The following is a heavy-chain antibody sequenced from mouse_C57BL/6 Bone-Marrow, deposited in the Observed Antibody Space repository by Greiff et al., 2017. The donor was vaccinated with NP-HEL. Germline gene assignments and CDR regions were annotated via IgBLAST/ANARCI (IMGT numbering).Heavy chain of an antibody. Sequence: EVQLVESGGGLVKPGGSLKLSCAASGFTFSSYATSWVRQTPEKRLEWVATISDGGSYTYYPDNVKGRFTISRDNAKNNLYLQMSHLKSEDTAMYYCARDGRLRYWYFDVWGTGTTVTVSS. CDR3: ARDGRLRYWYFDV. CDR1: GFTFSSYA. CDR2: ISDGGSYT. V-gene: IGHV5-4*01. D-gene: IGHD2-4*01. J-gene: IGHJ1*03.